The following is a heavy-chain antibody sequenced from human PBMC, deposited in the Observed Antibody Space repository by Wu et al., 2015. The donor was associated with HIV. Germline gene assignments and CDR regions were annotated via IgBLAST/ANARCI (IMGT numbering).Heavy chain of an antibody. Sequence: QVQLVQSGAEIKKPGASVKVSCKTSGYTFTDYYIHWMRQVAGQGPEWMGWINPNSGGTNYAQKFQGRVTMTRDTSISTAYMELSRLRSDDTAVYYCATSGSGWYNLDYWGQGTLVTVSS. J-gene: IGHJ4*02. CDR3: ATSGSGWYNLDY. V-gene: IGHV1-2*02. CDR2: INPNSGGT. D-gene: IGHD6-19*01. CDR1: GYTFTDYY.